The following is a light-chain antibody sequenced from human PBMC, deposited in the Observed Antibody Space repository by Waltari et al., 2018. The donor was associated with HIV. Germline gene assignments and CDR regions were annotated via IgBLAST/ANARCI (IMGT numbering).Light chain of an antibody. Sequence: EIVLTQSPATLSLSPGESATLSCRASQSVGTFLAWYQQKPGQAPRLLIFDASNRATGIPARFSGSGSGTDFTLTISSLEPEDFALYYCQQYGGSPLFGPGTTVEI. CDR1: QSVGTF. J-gene: IGKJ3*01. V-gene: IGKV3-11*01. CDR2: DAS. CDR3: QQYGGSPL.